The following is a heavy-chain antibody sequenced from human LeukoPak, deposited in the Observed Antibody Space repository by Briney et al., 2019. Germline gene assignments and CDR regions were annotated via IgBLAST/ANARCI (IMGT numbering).Heavy chain of an antibody. J-gene: IGHJ4*02. D-gene: IGHD4-17*01. CDR2: IYSGGST. CDR3: ARENYGDYPEDY. CDR1: GFTVSSNY. V-gene: IGHV3-66*02. Sequence: GGSLRLSCAASGFTVSSNYMSWVRQAPGKGLEWVSVIYSGGSTYYADSVKGRFTISRDNSKNTLYLQMNRLRAEDTAVYYCARENYGDYPEDYWGQGTLVTVSS.